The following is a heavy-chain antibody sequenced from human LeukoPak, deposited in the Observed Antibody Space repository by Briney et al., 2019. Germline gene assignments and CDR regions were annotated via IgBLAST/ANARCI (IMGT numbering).Heavy chain of an antibody. CDR2: ITSSGSTI. Sequence: PGGSLRLSCAASGFRFNIYEMNWVRQAPGKGLEWVSYITSSGSTIYYADSVKGRFTISRDNAKNSLYLQMNSLRVEDTAVYHCVRGEDYDDSRGYYLGYWGQGALVTVSS. CDR1: GFRFNIYE. D-gene: IGHD3-22*01. J-gene: IGHJ4*02. CDR3: VRGEDYDDSRGYYLGY. V-gene: IGHV3-48*03.